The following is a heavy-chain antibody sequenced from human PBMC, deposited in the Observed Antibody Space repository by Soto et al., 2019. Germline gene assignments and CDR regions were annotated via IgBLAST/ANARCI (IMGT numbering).Heavy chain of an antibody. J-gene: IGHJ6*02. CDR3: ARDRGTRYYYDSSGYRGMDV. V-gene: IGHV3-48*03. CDR1: GFTFSSYE. Sequence: GGSLRLSCAASGFTFSSYEMNWVRQAPGKGLEWVSYISSSGSTIYYADSVKGRFTISRDNAKNSLYLQMNSLRAEDTAVYYCARDRGTRYYYDSSGYRGMDVWGQGTTVTVSS. CDR2: ISSSGSTI. D-gene: IGHD3-22*01.